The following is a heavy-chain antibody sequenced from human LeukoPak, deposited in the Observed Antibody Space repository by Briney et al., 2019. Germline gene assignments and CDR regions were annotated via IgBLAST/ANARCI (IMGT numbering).Heavy chain of an antibody. D-gene: IGHD3-3*01. CDR2: INHAGTT. J-gene: IGHJ3*02. CDR3: SMFGVVLHPPDASDI. Sequence: SETPSLTCGLYGASVSAYCWSWVRQSPGKGLEWIGDINHAGTTTYNKALMGRLTVSLDPTKNQISLRLRSMPAADTAVYYCSMFGVVLHPPDASDIWGEGTMVTVSS. CDR1: GASVSAYC. V-gene: IGHV4-34*01.